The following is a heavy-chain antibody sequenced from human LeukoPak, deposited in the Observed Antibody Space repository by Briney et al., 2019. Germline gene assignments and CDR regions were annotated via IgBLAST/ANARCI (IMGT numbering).Heavy chain of an antibody. Sequence: SETLSLTCTVSGGSISSYYWSWIRQPAGKGLEWIGRIYTSGSNNYNPSLKSRLTMSVDTSKNQFSLKLSSVTAADTAVYYCARLGVATITRGSDGMDVWGQGNTVTVSS. CDR3: ARLGVATITRGSDGMDV. CDR2: IYTSGSN. J-gene: IGHJ6*02. D-gene: IGHD5-12*01. V-gene: IGHV4-4*07. CDR1: GGSISSYY.